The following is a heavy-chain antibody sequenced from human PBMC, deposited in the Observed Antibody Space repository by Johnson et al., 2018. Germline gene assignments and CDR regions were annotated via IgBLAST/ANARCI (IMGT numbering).Heavy chain of an antibody. CDR1: GFTFSSYS. Sequence: VQLVQSGGGLVKPGGSLRLSCAASGFTFSSYSMNWVRQAPGKGLEWVSSISSSSRYIYYADSVKGRFPISRDNAKNSLSLQMNSLRAEDTAVYYCARDNLYDYDSSAYYFGGYFQHWGQGTLVTVSS. D-gene: IGHD3-22*01. V-gene: IGHV3-21*01. CDR2: ISSSSRYI. CDR3: ARDNLYDYDSSAYYFGGYFQH. J-gene: IGHJ1*01.